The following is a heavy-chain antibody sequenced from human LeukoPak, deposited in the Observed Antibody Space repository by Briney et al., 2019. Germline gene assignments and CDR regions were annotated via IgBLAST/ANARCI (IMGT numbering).Heavy chain of an antibody. Sequence: GGSLRLSCAASGFTVSNNYMTWVRQAPGKGLEWVSMIFGGSRTHYADSVKGRFTISRHGSKNTLFLQMNSLRTEDTAVYYCARRAKTDWFFDYWGPGTRVTASP. J-gene: IGHJ4*02. CDR1: GFTVSNNY. V-gene: IGHV3-53*04. CDR2: IFGGSRT. CDR3: ARRAKTDWFFDY. D-gene: IGHD3-9*01.